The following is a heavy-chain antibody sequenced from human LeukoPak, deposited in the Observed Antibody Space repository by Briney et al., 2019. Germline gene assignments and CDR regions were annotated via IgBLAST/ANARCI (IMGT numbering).Heavy chain of an antibody. CDR1: GYTLTELS. CDR2: FDPEDGET. Sequence: ASVKVSCKVSGYTLTELSMHWVRQAPGKGLEWMGGFDPEDGETIYAQKFQGRVTMTEDTSTDTAYMELSSLRSEDTAVYYCATGPDTLAAAGERFDPWGQGTLVTVSS. CDR3: ATGPDTLAAAGERFDP. V-gene: IGHV1-24*01. D-gene: IGHD6-13*01. J-gene: IGHJ5*02.